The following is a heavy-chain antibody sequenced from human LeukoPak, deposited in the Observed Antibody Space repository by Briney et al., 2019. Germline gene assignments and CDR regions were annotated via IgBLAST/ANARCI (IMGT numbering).Heavy chain of an antibody. CDR1: GYTLTELS. J-gene: IGHJ3*02. D-gene: IGHD3-3*01. Sequence: EASVKVSCKVSGYTLTELSMHWVRQAPGKGLEWMGGFDPEDGETIYAQKFQGRVTMTEDTSTDTAYMELSSLRSEDTAVYYCATSYDFWSGYYRDAFDIWGQGTMVTVSS. CDR2: FDPEDGET. V-gene: IGHV1-24*01. CDR3: ATSYDFWSGYYRDAFDI.